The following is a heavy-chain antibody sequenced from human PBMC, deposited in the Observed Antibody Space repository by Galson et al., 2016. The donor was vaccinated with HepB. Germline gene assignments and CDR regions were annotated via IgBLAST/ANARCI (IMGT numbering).Heavy chain of an antibody. CDR2: VLYSGSP. V-gene: IGHV4-61*08. CDR3: ARLRGDDSGYISWGPKQRSSHWCFDL. CDR1: GDSVRSSGYS. J-gene: IGHJ2*01. Sequence: SETLSLTCSVSGDSVRSSGYSWSWLRQAPGKGLEWIGYVLYSGSPNYNPSLRGRVTLSLDTVKNQFSLKLNSVTAADTAVYYCARLRGDDSGYISWGPKQRSSHWCFDLWGRGTLVTASS. D-gene: IGHD3-10*01.